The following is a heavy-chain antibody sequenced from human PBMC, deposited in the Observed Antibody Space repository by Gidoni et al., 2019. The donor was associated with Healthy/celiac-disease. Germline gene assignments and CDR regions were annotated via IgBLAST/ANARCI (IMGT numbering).Heavy chain of an antibody. D-gene: IGHD2-2*01. CDR2: ISYDGINK. CDR3: AKDMMGYCSSTSCYGMDV. Sequence: QVQLVESGGGVVQPGRSLRLSCAASGFTFSSYGMHWVRQAPGKGLEWVAVISYDGINKYYADSVKGRFTISRDNSKNTLYLQMNSLRAEDTAVYYCAKDMMGYCSSTSCYGMDVWGQGTTVTVSS. J-gene: IGHJ6*02. V-gene: IGHV3-30*18. CDR1: GFTFSSYG.